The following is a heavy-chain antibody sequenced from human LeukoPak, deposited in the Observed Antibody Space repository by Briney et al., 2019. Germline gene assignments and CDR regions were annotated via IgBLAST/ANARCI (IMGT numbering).Heavy chain of an antibody. CDR1: GFTFSSYA. CDR2: ISGSGGST. J-gene: IGHJ4*02. Sequence: PGGSLRLSCAASGFTFSSYAMSWVRQAPGKGLEWVSAISGSGGSTYYADSVKGRFTISRDNSKNTLYLQMNSLRAEDTAVYYCARKKDSSGYLRFVQIFDYWGQGTLVTVSS. D-gene: IGHD3-22*01. CDR3: ARKKDSSGYLRFVQIFDY. V-gene: IGHV3-23*01.